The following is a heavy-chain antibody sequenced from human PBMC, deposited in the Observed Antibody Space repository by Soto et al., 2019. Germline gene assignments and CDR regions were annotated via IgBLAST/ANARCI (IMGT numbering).Heavy chain of an antibody. D-gene: IGHD1-26*01. CDR1: GFTFSSFG. Sequence: GGSLRLSCAASGFTFSSFGMHWVRQAPGKGLEWVAVISYDGSNKYYADSVKGRFTISRDNSKNTLYLQMNSLRAEDTAVYYCATDHFGGSYPTYFDYWGQGTLVTVSS. V-gene: IGHV3-30*03. CDR3: ATDHFGGSYPTYFDY. J-gene: IGHJ4*02. CDR2: ISYDGSNK.